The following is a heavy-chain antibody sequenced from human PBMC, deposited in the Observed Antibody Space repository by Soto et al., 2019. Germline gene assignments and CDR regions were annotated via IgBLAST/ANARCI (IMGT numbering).Heavy chain of an antibody. J-gene: IGHJ4*02. CDR3: ATVGGVGFHVAGLFDY. Sequence: ASVKVSCKVSGYTLTELSMHWVRQAPGKGLEWMGGFDPEDGGTIYAQKFQGRVTMTEDTSTDTAYMELSSLRSEDTAVYYCATVGGVGFHVAGLFDYWGQGTLVTVSS. CDR1: GYTLTELS. D-gene: IGHD6-19*01. CDR2: FDPEDGGT. V-gene: IGHV1-24*01.